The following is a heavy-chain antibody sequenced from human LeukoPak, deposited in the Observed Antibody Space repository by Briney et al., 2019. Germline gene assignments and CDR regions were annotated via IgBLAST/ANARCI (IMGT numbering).Heavy chain of an antibody. CDR2: ISTYNGNT. V-gene: IGHV1-18*04. CDR1: GYTFTGYY. D-gene: IGHD3-10*01. Sequence: ASVKVSCKASGYTFTGYYMHWVRQAPGQGLEWMGWISTYNGNTNYAQKLQGRVTMTTDTSTSTAYMELRSLRSGDTAVYYCASYGSGSPTGYWGQGTLVTVSS. J-gene: IGHJ4*02. CDR3: ASYGSGSPTGY.